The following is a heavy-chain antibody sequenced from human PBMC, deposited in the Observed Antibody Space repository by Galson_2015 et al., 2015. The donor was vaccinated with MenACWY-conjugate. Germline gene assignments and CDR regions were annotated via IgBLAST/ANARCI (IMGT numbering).Heavy chain of an antibody. Sequence: LSLTCTFSGGSLSSYSWTWIRPPPGRGLEWIGYVHHTGSTSYSLSLRSRVPMSVDTSNSHFSLKLSPVTAADTAVYYCARWEASLNAFEIWGRGTMVTVSS. CDR2: VHHTGST. CDR1: GGSLSSYS. V-gene: IGHV4-59*13. CDR3: ARWEASLNAFEI. D-gene: IGHD1-26*01. J-gene: IGHJ3*02.